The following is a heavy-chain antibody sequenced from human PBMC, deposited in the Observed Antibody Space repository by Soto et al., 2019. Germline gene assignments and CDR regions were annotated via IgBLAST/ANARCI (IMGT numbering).Heavy chain of an antibody. CDR2: MNPNSGNT. Sequence: GGSVKFSCKASGYTFTSYDINWVRQASGQGLEWMGWMNPNSGNTGYAQKFQGRVTMTRNTSISTAYMELSSLRSEDTAVYYCARGNYWVYYYGMDVWGQGTTVTVSS. J-gene: IGHJ6*02. V-gene: IGHV1-8*01. D-gene: IGHD2-8*02. CDR3: ARGNYWVYYYGMDV. CDR1: GYTFTSYD.